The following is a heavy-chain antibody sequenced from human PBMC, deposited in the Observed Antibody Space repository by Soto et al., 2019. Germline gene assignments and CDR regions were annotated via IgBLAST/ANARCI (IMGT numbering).Heavy chain of an antibody. CDR3: ARVGPVTGYYYYYYGMDV. D-gene: IGHD4-4*01. V-gene: IGHV4-59*01. CDR1: GGSISSYY. CDR2: IYYSGST. Sequence: SETLSLTCTVSGGSISSYYWSWIRQPPGKGLEWIGYIYYSGSTNYNPSLKSRVTISVDTSKNQFSLKLSSVTAADTAVYYCARVGPVTGYYYYYYGMDVWGQGTTVTVSS. J-gene: IGHJ6*02.